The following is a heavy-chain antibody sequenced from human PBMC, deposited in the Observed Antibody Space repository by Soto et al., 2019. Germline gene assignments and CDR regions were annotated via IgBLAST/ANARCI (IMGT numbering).Heavy chain of an antibody. V-gene: IGHV6-1*01. CDR3: ASMAGDFGAFDI. Sequence: SQTLSLTCAISGDCVSSNSAAWNWIRQSPSRGLEWLGRTYYRSKWYNGYAVSVKSRITINPDTSKNQFSLQLNSVTPEDTAVYYCASMAGDFGAFDIWGQGTMVTVSS. J-gene: IGHJ3*02. D-gene: IGHD6-19*01. CDR1: GDCVSSNSAA. CDR2: TYYRSKWYN.